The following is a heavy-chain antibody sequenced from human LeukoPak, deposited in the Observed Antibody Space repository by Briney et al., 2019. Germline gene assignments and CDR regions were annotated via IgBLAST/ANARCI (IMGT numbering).Heavy chain of an antibody. CDR3: ARAEPYVWGSYRYYFDY. CDR1: GFTFSSYS. D-gene: IGHD3-16*02. J-gene: IGHJ4*02. Sequence: GGSLRLSCAASGFTFSSYSMNWVRQAPGKGLEWVSSISSSSSYIYYADSVKGRFTISRDNAKNSLYLQMNSLRAEDTAVYYCARAEPYVWGSYRYYFDYWGQGTLVTVSS. CDR2: ISSSSSYI. V-gene: IGHV3-21*01.